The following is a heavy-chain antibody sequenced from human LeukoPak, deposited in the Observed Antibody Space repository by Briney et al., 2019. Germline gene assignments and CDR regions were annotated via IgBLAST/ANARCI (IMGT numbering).Heavy chain of an antibody. CDR3: ARDFAPRHEWELLRGYFDY. CDR2: IYHSGST. Sequence: SSETLSLTCTVSGGSISSGGYYWSWIRQPPGKGLEWIGYIYHSGSTYYNPSLKSRVTISVDRSKNQFSLKLSSVTAADTAVYYCARDFAPRHEWELLRGYFDYWGQGTLVTVSS. D-gene: IGHD1-26*01. CDR1: GGSISSGGYY. J-gene: IGHJ4*02. V-gene: IGHV4-30-2*01.